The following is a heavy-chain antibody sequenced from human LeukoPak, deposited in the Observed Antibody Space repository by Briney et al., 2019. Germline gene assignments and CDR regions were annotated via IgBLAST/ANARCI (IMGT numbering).Heavy chain of an antibody. CDR1: GFTFSSYS. D-gene: IGHD3-9*01. CDR2: ISSSSSTI. Sequence: GGSLRLSCAASGFTFSSYSMNWVRQAPGKGLEWVSYISSSSSTIYYADSVKGRFTVSRDNAKNSLYLQMNSLRAEDTAVYYCARARTYYDILTGYYGGFLDYWGQETLVTVSS. CDR3: ARARTYYDILTGYYGGFLDY. V-gene: IGHV3-48*04. J-gene: IGHJ4*02.